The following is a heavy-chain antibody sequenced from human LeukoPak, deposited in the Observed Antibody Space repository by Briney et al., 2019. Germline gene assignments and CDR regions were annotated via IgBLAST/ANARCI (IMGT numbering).Heavy chain of an antibody. D-gene: IGHD3-10*01. V-gene: IGHV4-4*02. CDR2: IHYSGTT. J-gene: IGHJ3*02. CDR3: ARGSHDTIRGVLDI. CDR1: GGSISSDYW. Sequence: SETLSLTCAVPGGSISSDYWWSWVRQSPGKGLEYIGEIHYSGTTNYNPSLKSRVTIALDKSKNQFSLNLNSVTAADTAVFYCARGSHDTIRGVLDIWGQGTMVTVSS.